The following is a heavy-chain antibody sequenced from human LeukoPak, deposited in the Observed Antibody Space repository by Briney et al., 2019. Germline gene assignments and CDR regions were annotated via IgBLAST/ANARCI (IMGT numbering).Heavy chain of an antibody. Sequence: GGSLRLSCTASGFTFGDYAMTWVRQAPGKGLEWVGFIRSKAYGGTTEYAASVKGRFTISREDSKSIAYLQMNGLKAEDTVVYYCSMRFPPLYWGQGTLVTVSS. V-gene: IGHV3-49*04. CDR1: GFTFGDYA. CDR2: IRSKAYGGTT. J-gene: IGHJ4*02. CDR3: SMRFPPLY.